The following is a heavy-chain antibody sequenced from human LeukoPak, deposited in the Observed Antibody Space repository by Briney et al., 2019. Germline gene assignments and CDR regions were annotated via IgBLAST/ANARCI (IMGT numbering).Heavy chain of an antibody. CDR2: INNDGTVS. V-gene: IGHV3-74*01. D-gene: IGHD1-1*01. CDR1: GFTFSAHW. CDR3: GRDRRTTNNWIDT. J-gene: IGHJ5*02. Sequence: GGSLRLSCAASGFTFSAHWMHWVRQVPGKGLVWVSRINNDGTVSTYADSVRGRFTISRDDSKNTLYLQMNSLGAEDTAVYYCGRDRRTTNNWIDTWGQGTLVSVSS.